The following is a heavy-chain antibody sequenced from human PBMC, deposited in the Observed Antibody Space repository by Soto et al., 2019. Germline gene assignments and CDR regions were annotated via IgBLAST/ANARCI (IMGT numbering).Heavy chain of an antibody. V-gene: IGHV3-23*01. Sequence: WGSLSLSCAASGFNVVAFAVNWVRQAPGKGLEWVSGISVSDAFIYYADSVRGRFSISRDASENILYLQMNSLRVDDTALYYCARDRPHASGSRGHQDYWGQGNLVTVSS. CDR2: ISVSDAFI. CDR1: GFNVVAFA. J-gene: IGHJ4*02. D-gene: IGHD6-25*01. CDR3: ARDRPHASGSRGHQDY.